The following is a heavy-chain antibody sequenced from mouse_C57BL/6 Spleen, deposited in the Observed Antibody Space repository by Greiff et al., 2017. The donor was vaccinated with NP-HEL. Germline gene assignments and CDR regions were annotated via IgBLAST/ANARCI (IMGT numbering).Heavy chain of an antibody. Sequence: VQLQESGPELVKPGASVKISCKASGYAFSSSWMNWVKQRPGKGLEWIGRIYPGDGDTNYNGKFKGKATLTADKSSSTAYMQLSSLTSEDSAVYFCARDGGGSYAMDYWGQGTSVTVSS. V-gene: IGHV1-82*01. CDR1: GYAFSSSW. CDR2: IYPGDGDT. CDR3: ARDGGGSYAMDY. D-gene: IGHD2-3*01. J-gene: IGHJ4*01.